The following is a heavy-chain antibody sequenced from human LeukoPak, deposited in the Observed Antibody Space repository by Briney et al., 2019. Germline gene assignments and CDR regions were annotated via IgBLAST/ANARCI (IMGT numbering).Heavy chain of an antibody. CDR1: GYSFTSYY. V-gene: IGHV1-46*01. J-gene: IGHJ4*02. Sequence: ASVKVSCKASGYSFTSYYIHWVRQAPGQGLEWLGIINCSGGSTSYAQKFQGRVTITADKSTSIAYMELSSLRSEDTAVYYCARGDYYGSSSLDYWGQGTLVTVSS. D-gene: IGHD3-10*01. CDR3: ARGDYYGSSSLDY. CDR2: INCSGGST.